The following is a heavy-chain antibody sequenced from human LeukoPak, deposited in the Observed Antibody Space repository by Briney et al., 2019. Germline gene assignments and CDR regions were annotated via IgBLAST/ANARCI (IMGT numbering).Heavy chain of an antibody. CDR3: ATKVAGTSHFSY. CDR1: TFTFSSYD. J-gene: IGHJ4*02. Sequence: GGSLRLSCEASTFTFSSYDMNWVRQAPGEGLQWISYISGSGSAIYYADSVKGRFTISRDNAKNSLYLQMNSLRAEDTATYYCATKVAGTSHFSYWGQGTLVTVSS. D-gene: IGHD6-19*01. CDR2: ISGSGSAI. V-gene: IGHV3-48*03.